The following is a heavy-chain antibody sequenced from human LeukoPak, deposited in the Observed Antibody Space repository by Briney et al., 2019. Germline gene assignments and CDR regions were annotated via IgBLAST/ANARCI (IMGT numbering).Heavy chain of an antibody. CDR2: ITNNGGST. CDR1: GFTFSNYA. V-gene: IGHV3-64*01. J-gene: IGHJ4*02. Sequence: PGGSLRLSCAAPGFTFSNYAMHWVRQAPGKGLEYVSAITNNGGSTYYANSVKGRFTISRDNSKNTLYLQMGSLRAEDMAVYYCARDAPYSSSWAIDYWGQGTLVTVSS. CDR3: ARDAPYSSSWAIDY. D-gene: IGHD6-13*01.